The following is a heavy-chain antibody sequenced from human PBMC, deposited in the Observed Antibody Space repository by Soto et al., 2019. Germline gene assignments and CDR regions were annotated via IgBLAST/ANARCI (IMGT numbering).Heavy chain of an antibody. V-gene: IGHV3-23*01. Sequence: GGSLRLSCAASGFTFSSYAMSWVRQAPGKGLDWVSAISGSGGSTYYADSVKGRFAISRDNSKNTLYLQMNSLRAEDTAVYYCAKVSSSSYPRPPYYFDYWGQGTPVTFSS. D-gene: IGHD6-13*01. CDR2: ISGSGGST. CDR3: AKVSSSSYPRPPYYFDY. J-gene: IGHJ4*02. CDR1: GFTFSSYA.